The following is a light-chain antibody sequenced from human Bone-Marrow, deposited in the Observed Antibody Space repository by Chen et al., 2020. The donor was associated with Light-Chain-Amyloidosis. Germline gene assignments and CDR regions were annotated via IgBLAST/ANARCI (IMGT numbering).Light chain of an antibody. J-gene: IGLJ2*01. CDR2: RAT. CDR3: QSADSSGTYEVI. CDR1: DLPTKY. Sequence: SYELTQPPSVSVSPGQTARITCSGDDLPTKYAYWYQQKPGQAPVLVIHRATKRPSGISERFSGSSPGTTATLTISGVQAEAEADYHCQSADSSGTYEVIFGGGTKLTVL. V-gene: IGLV3-25*03.